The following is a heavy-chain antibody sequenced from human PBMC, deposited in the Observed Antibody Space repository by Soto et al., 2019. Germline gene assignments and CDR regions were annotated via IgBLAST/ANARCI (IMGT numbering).Heavy chain of an antibody. CDR3: ARDARYCSGGSCCCGMDV. CDR2: IYPGDSDT. J-gene: IGHJ6*02. Sequence: GESLKISCKGSGYSFTSYWIGWVRQMPGKGLEWMGIIYPGDSDTRYSPSFQGQVTISRDNAKNSPYLQMNSLRAEDTAVYYCARDARYCSGGSCCCGMDVWGQGTTVTVSS. CDR1: GYSFTSYW. D-gene: IGHD2-15*01. V-gene: IGHV5-51*01.